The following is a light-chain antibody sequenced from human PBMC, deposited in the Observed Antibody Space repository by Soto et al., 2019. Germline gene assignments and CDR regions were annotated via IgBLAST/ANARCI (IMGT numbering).Light chain of an antibody. V-gene: IGKV3-15*01. Sequence: EIVMTQSPATLSVSPGERATLSCRASQSVSSNLAWYQQKPGQAPRLLIYGASTRATGIPARFSGSGSGTEFTLNISRLEPEELAVYDCQQYGSSPGTVGQGTKVDIK. J-gene: IGKJ1*01. CDR3: QQYGSSPGT. CDR2: GAS. CDR1: QSVSSN.